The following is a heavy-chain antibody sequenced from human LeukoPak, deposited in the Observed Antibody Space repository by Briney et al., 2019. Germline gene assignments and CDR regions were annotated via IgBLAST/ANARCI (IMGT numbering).Heavy chain of an antibody. CDR3: ATVIRYFHDSSGYLDS. V-gene: IGHV4-39*07. J-gene: IGHJ4*02. CDR2: IYHSGST. D-gene: IGHD3-22*01. Sequence: SETLSLTCTVSGGSVSITSYYWGWLRQPPGKGPEWIGSIYHSGSTYFNPSVKSRVTLSLDTSKNQFSLKLSSVTAADTAVYYCATVIRYFHDSSGYLDSWGQGTLVTVSS. CDR1: GGSVSITSYY.